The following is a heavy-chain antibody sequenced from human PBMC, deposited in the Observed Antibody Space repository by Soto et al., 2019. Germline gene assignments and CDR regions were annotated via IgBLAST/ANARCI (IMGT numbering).Heavy chain of an antibody. V-gene: IGHV3-21*06. J-gene: IGHJ4*02. Sequence: NPGGSLRLSCAASGFTFTRYSMNWVRQAPGKGLEWVSSISSTTNYIYYEDSMKGRFTISRDNAKNSLYLEMNSLRAEDTAVYYCARESEDLTSNFDYLGQGTLVTVSS. CDR1: GFTFTRYS. CDR2: ISSTTNYI. CDR3: ARESEDLTSNFDY.